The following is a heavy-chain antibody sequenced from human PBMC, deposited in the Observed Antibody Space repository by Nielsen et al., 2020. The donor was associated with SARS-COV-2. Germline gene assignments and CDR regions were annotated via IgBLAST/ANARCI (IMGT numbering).Heavy chain of an antibody. Sequence: VRQMPGKGLEWMGIIYPGDSDTRYSPSFQGQVTISADKSISTAYLQWSSLKASDTAMYYCATTKGGYYGVDWYFDLWGRGTLVTVSS. V-gene: IGHV5-51*01. CDR3: ATTKGGYYGVDWYFDL. D-gene: IGHD3-10*01. CDR2: IYPGDSDT. J-gene: IGHJ2*01.